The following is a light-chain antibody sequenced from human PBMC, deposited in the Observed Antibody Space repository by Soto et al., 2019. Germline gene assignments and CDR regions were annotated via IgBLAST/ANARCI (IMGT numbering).Light chain of an antibody. CDR2: AAS. CDR3: QQAYSFPRA. CDR1: QDINRW. Sequence: DIQMTQSPSSVSASVGDRVTITCRASQDINRWLAWYQQKPGKAPKLLIYAASSSHSGVPLRFSGSGSGTDFTFTISSLQPDDIATYFCQQAYSFPRAFGHGTKVEIK. J-gene: IGKJ1*01. V-gene: IGKV1-12*01.